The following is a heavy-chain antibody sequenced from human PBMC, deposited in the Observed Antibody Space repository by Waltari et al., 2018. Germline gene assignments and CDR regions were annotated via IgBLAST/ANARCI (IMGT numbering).Heavy chain of an antibody. CDR2: INHSGST. J-gene: IGHJ5*02. D-gene: IGHD3-22*01. Sequence: QVQLQQWGAGLLKPSETLSLTCAVYGGSFSGYFWSWIRQPPGKGLEWIGEINHSGSTNYNPSLKSRFTISVDTSKNQFSLKLSSGTAADTAVYYCARSLRRGTMIVVVHNWFDPWGQGTLVTVSS. V-gene: IGHV4-34*01. CDR3: ARSLRRGTMIVVVHNWFDP. CDR1: GGSFSGYF.